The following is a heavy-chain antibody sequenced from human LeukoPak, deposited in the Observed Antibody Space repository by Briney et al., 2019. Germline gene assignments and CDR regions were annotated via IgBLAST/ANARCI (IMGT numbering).Heavy chain of an antibody. V-gene: IGHV4-59*12. CDR3: ARGGYYYGSGRSRNWFDP. Sequence: KPSETLSLTCTVSGGSISSYYWSWIRQPPGKGLDWMGYIYYSGSTNYNPSLKSRVTISVDTSKNQFSLKLSSVTAADTAVYYCARGGYYYGSGRSRNWFDPWGQGTLVTVSS. CDR2: IYYSGST. D-gene: IGHD3-10*01. J-gene: IGHJ5*02. CDR1: GGSISSYY.